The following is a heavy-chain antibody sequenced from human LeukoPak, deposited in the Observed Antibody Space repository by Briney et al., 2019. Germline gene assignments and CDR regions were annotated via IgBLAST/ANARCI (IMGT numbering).Heavy chain of an antibody. J-gene: IGHJ4*02. CDR2: ISSGGSTI. CDR1: GFTFSDYY. Sequence: KPGGSLRLSCAASGFTFSDYYMSCIRQAPGKGLEWVSYISSGGSTIYYADSVKGRFTISRDNAKNSLYLQMNSLRAEDTAVYYCARDPNYYGSGSYFDYWGQGTLVTASS. CDR3: ARDPNYYGSGSYFDY. V-gene: IGHV3-11*01. D-gene: IGHD3-10*01.